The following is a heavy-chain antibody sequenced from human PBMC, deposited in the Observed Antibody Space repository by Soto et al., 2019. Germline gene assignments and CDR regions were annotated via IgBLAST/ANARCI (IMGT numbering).Heavy chain of an antibody. CDR1: GFTFSSYA. Sequence: VQLVEAGGGVVQPGRSLRLSCAASGFTFSSYAMHWVRQAPGKGLEWVAVISYDGSNKYYADSVKGRITISRDNSKNTMYLQMNSLRAEDTAVYYCASTPAVAGTFYYYYYGMDVWGQGTTVTVSS. CDR2: ISYDGSNK. CDR3: ASTPAVAGTFYYYYYGMDV. D-gene: IGHD6-19*01. V-gene: IGHV3-30-3*01. J-gene: IGHJ6*02.